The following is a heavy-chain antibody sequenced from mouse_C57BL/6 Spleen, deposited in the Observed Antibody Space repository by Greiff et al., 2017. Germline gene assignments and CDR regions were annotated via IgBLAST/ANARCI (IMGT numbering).Heavy chain of an antibody. CDR2: IHPNSGST. CDR3: ARYYGSSYHWYFDV. CDR1: GYTFTSYW. Sequence: QVQLQQPGAELVKPGASVKLSCKASGYTFTSYWMHWVKQRPGQGLEWIGMIHPNSGSTNYNEKFKSKATLTVDKSSSTAYMQLSSLTSEDSAVYYSARYYGSSYHWYFDVWGTGTTVTVSS. V-gene: IGHV1-64*01. D-gene: IGHD1-1*01. J-gene: IGHJ1*03.